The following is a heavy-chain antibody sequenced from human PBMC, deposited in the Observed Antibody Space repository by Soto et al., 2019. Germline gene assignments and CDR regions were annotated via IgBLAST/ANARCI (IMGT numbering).Heavy chain of an antibody. CDR2: IIPISETT. CDR1: GGTFSSYA. J-gene: IGHJ6*02. V-gene: IGHV1-69*01. Sequence: QVQLVQSGAEVKKPGSSVKVSCKASGGTFSSYAIXWVRXXXXXXXXXXGGIIPISETTNYAQKFQGRVTITADESKSTAYMELSSLRSEDTAVYYCARSQGSSTSLEIYYYYYYGMDVWGQGTTVTVSS. D-gene: IGHD2-2*01. CDR3: ARSQGSSTSLEIYYYYYYGMDV.